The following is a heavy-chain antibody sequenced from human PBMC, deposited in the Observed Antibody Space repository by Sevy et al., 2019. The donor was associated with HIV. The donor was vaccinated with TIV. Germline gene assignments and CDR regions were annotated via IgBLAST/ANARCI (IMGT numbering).Heavy chain of an antibody. CDR1: GFAFYEYS. CDR3: AREWCSRPHDY. CDR2: LSFGCGKI. V-gene: IGHV3-23*01. Sequence: GGFLRLSCAASGFAFYEYSMSWIRQAPGKGLEWVATLSFGCGKINYADSVKGRFTISRDNSKNSFYLQMDNLRVDDTALYYCAREWCSRPHDYWGQGTLVTVSS. J-gene: IGHJ4*02. D-gene: IGHD2-8*02.